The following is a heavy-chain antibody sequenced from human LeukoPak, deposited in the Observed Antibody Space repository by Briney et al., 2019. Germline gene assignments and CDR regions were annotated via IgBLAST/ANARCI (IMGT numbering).Heavy chain of an antibody. J-gene: IGHJ5*02. D-gene: IGHD5-12*01. Sequence: GGSLRLSCAASGFIFSQYSINWVRQAPGKGLEWVSHIRSTGDTFYADSVKRRFTISRDNARNSLYLQMHRLRAQDTAMYYCARDAGNSGYGCDLWGQGTLVTVSS. CDR3: ARDAGNSGYGCDL. CDR2: IRSTGDT. CDR1: GFIFSQYS. V-gene: IGHV3-48*01.